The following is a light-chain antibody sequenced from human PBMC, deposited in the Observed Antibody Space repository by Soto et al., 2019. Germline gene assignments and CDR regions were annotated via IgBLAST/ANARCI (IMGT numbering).Light chain of an antibody. V-gene: IGLV2-8*01. CDR1: KNDIGVYDL. J-gene: IGLJ1*01. Sequence: QSVLTQPPSASWSPGQSVTISCTVNKNDIGVYDLVSWYQHHPGKAPRLIIYEVVQRPSGVPDRFSGSKSGNTASLTVSGLQTEDEADYYCNSYTSSSSYVFGTGTKVTVL. CDR2: EVV. CDR3: NSYTSSSSYV.